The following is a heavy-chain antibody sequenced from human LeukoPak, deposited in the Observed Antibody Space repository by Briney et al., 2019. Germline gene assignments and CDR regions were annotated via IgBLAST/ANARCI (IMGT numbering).Heavy chain of an antibody. V-gene: IGHV3-53*01. CDR2: IYSGGNT. CDR3: ARVYCSSTSCHPTFDY. CDR1: GFTFSNYG. J-gene: IGHJ4*02. D-gene: IGHD2-2*01. Sequence: GGSLRLSCAASGFTFSNYGMSWVRQAPGKGLEWVSVIYSGGNTYYADSVKGRFTISRDNSKNTLYLQMNSLRAEDTAVYYCARVYCSSTSCHPTFDYWGQGTLVTVSS.